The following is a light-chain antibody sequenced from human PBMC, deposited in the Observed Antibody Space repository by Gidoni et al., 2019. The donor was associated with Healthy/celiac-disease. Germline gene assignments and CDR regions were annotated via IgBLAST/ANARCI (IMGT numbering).Light chain of an antibody. CDR2: AAS. J-gene: IGKJ1*01. CDR3: QQLRT. Sequence: DIQLTQSPSFLSASVGDRVTITGRASQGISRYLAWYQQKPGKAPKLLIYAASTLQSGVPSRFSGSGSGTEFTLTICSLQPEDFATYYCQQLRTFGQGTKVEIK. CDR1: QGISRY. V-gene: IGKV1-9*01.